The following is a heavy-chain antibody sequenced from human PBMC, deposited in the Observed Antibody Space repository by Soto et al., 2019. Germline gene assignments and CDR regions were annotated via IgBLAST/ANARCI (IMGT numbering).Heavy chain of an antibody. V-gene: IGHV4-59*01. CDR1: GGSISSYY. J-gene: IGHJ5*02. CDR3: ARESWDQSIAAAGTGGNWFDP. CDR2: IYYSGST. D-gene: IGHD6-13*01. Sequence: PSETLSLTCTVSGGSISSYYWSWIRQPPGKGLEWIGYIYYSGSTNYNPSLKSRVTISVDTSKNQFSLKLSSVTAADTAVYYCARESWDQSIAAAGTGGNWFDPWGQGTLVTVSS.